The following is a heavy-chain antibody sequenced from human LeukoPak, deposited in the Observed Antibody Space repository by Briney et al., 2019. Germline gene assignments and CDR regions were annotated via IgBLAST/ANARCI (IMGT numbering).Heavy chain of an antibody. CDR3: ARDLLEGDYYDRSGYKDY. J-gene: IGHJ4*02. Sequence: SVNVSCKASGGTFSSYAISWVRQAPGQGLEWMGGIIPILGTANYAQKFQGRVTMTTDTSTSTAYMELRSLRSDDTAVYYCARDLLEGDYYDRSGYKDYWGQGTLVTVSS. CDR2: IIPILGTA. V-gene: IGHV1-69*10. CDR1: GGTFSSYA. D-gene: IGHD3-22*01.